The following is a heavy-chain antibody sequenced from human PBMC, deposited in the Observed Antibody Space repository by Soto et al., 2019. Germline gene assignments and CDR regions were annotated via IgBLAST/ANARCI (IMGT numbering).Heavy chain of an antibody. CDR1: GYTFTSYG. CDR2: ISAYNGNT. D-gene: IGHD2-2*01. V-gene: IGHV1-18*01. J-gene: IGHJ5*02. Sequence: ASVKVSCKASGYTFTSYGISWVRQAPGQGLEWMGWISAYNGNTNYAQKLQGRVTMTTDTSTSTAYMELRSLRYDDTAVYYCARGGCSSTRCFLQRFDHWGQGTLVTVSS. CDR3: ARGGCSSTRCFLQRFDH.